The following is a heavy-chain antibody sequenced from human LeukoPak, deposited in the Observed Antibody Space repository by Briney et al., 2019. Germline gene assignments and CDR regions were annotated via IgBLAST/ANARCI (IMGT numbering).Heavy chain of an antibody. CDR1: GDSISRTTFY. J-gene: IGHJ5*02. V-gene: IGHV4-39*01. CDR3: AKHASWFDP. Sequence: HPSETLSLTCTVSGDSISRTTFYWGWIRQPPGKGLEWIGSMYYNGNPYYKPSLKSRVTMSIDLSKNQFSLNLTSVTAADTAIYYCAKHASWFDPWGQGTLVTVSS. CDR2: MYYNGNP.